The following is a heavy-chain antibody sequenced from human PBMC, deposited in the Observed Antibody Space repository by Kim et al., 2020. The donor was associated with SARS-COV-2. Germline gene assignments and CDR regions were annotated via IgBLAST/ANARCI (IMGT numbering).Heavy chain of an antibody. J-gene: IGHJ4*02. CDR3: GRSGIDGSGYFDD. V-gene: IGHV1-46*01. D-gene: IGHD2-15*01. Sequence: YAQKFRGRFIMTRDTSTSTVYMELSSLRSEDTAMYYCGRSGIDGSGYFDDGGQGTLVTVSS.